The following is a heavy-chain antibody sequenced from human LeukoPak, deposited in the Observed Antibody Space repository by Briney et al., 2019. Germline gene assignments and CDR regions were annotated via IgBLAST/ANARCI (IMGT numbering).Heavy chain of an antibody. CDR3: ARDEGISWPTVVTPLDY. D-gene: IGHD4-23*01. CDR2: IYYSGST. CDR1: GGSISSYY. V-gene: IGHV4-59*12. Sequence: SETLSLTCTVSGGSISSYYWSWIRQPPGKGLEWIGYIYYSGSTNYNPSLKSRVTISVDTSKNQFSLKLSSVTAADTAVYYCARDEGISWPTVVTPLDYWGQGTLVTVSS. J-gene: IGHJ4*02.